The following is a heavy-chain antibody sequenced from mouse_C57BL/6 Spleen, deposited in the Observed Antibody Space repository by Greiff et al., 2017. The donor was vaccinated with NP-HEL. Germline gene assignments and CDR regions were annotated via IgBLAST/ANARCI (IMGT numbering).Heavy chain of an antibody. Sequence: EVKLMESEGGLVQPGSSMKLSCTASGFTFSDYYMAWVRQVPEKGLEWVANINYDGSSTYYLDSLKSRFIISRDNAKNILYLQMSSLKSEDTATYYCARDRDGSLDYWGQGTTLTVSS. J-gene: IGHJ2*01. V-gene: IGHV5-16*01. CDR3: ARDRDGSLDY. CDR2: INYDGSST. D-gene: IGHD1-1*01. CDR1: GFTFSDYY.